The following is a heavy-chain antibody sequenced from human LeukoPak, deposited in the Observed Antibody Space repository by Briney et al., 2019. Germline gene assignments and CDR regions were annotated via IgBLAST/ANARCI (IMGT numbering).Heavy chain of an antibody. D-gene: IGHD6-13*01. CDR1: GFSFIAYW. Sequence: PGGSLRLSCAASGFSFIAYWMTWVRQAPWKGLEWVAIIRQDGDTKYYVDSVKGRFTISRDNAMNSLYLQMNSLRAEDTAIYYCARSLPYGTTWYGRSDFWGQGTLVTVSS. J-gene: IGHJ4*02. CDR2: IRQDGDTK. CDR3: ARSLPYGTTWYGRSDF. V-gene: IGHV3-7*03.